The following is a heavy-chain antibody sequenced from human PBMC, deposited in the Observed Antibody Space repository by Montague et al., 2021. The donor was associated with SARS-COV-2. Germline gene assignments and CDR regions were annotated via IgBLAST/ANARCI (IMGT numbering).Heavy chain of an antibody. CDR2: ISSNSGYT. J-gene: IGHJ4*02. CDR1: GFTFNSYS. D-gene: IGHD5-18*01. V-gene: IGHV3-21*01. Sequence: SLRLSCAASGFTFNSYSMNWVRQAPGKGPEWLSSISSNSGYTYYADSVKGRFSISRDNAMNSLYLQMNSLRVEDTAVYYCARDSVAWIHLRGLAYWGQGILVTVSS. CDR3: ARDSVAWIHLRGLAY.